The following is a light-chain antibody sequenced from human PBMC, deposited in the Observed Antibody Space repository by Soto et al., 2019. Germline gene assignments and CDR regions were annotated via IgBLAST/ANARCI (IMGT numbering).Light chain of an antibody. CDR1: QSVSSY. Sequence: EIALTQSPATLSLSPGERATLSCRASQSVSSYLAWYQQKPGQPPRLLIYDASNRATGVPARFSGSGSGTYFTLTISSLEPEDFALYYCQQRSNWPMTFGGGNKVEIK. V-gene: IGKV3-11*01. CDR2: DAS. CDR3: QQRSNWPMT. J-gene: IGKJ4*01.